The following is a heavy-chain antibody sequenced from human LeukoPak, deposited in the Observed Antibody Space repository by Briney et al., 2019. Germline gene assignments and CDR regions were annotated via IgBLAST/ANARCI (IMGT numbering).Heavy chain of an antibody. CDR2: ISSSSDTM. J-gene: IGHJ3*02. Sequence: GGSLRLSCAASGFTFSSYSMNWVRQAPGKGLEWVSYISSSSDTMYYADSVKGRFTISRDNAKRSLYLQMNSLRAEDTAVYYCAKKAYYGSGSFSLTHDAFDIWGQGTMVTVSS. CDR3: AKKAYYGSGSFSLTHDAFDI. V-gene: IGHV3-48*01. D-gene: IGHD3-10*01. CDR1: GFTFSSYS.